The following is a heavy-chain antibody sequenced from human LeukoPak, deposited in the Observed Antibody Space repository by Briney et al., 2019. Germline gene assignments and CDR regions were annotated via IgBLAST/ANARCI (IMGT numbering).Heavy chain of an antibody. Sequence: PGGSLRLSCAASGFTFSNAWMSWVRQAPGKGLEWVSAIGDDVVSTYYAESVKGRFTISRDNSKNTLYLQMNSLRAEDTATYYCARDSPLLTVWGQGTLVTVSS. J-gene: IGHJ4*02. D-gene: IGHD3-9*01. CDR1: GFTFSNAW. V-gene: IGHV3-23*01. CDR2: IGDDVVST. CDR3: ARDSPLLTV.